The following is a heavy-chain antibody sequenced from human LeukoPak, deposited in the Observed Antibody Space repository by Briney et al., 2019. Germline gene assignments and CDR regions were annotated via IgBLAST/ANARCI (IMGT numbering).Heavy chain of an antibody. J-gene: IGHJ4*02. D-gene: IGHD5-24*01. CDR3: ARGDAGRESLDY. CDR2: IYYSGST. CDR1: GGSISSGGYY. Sequence: PPETLSLTCTVSGGSISSGGYYWSWIRQHPGTGLEWIGYIYYSGSTYYNPSLKSRVTISVDTSKNQFSLKLSSVTAADTAVYYCARGDAGRESLDYWGQGTLVTVSS. V-gene: IGHV4-31*03.